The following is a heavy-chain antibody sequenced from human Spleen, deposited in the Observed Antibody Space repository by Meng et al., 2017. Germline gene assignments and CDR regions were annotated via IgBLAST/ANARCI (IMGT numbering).Heavy chain of an antibody. D-gene: IGHD4-17*01. V-gene: IGHV3-33*06. CDR2: MWYDGSNE. Sequence: GGSLRLSCAASGFTFSSFGMHWVRQAPGQGLEWVAVMWYDGSNENYEDSVKGRFIISRDNSKNTLYLQMNSLRAEDTAVYYCAKDSGGDYGYYYYGMDVWGQGTTVTVSS. CDR3: AKDSGGDYGYYYYGMDV. J-gene: IGHJ6*02. CDR1: GFTFSSFG.